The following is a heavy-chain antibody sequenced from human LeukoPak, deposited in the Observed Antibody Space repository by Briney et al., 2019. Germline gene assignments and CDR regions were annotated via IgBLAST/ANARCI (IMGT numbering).Heavy chain of an antibody. CDR2: INHSGST. V-gene: IGHV4-34*01. J-gene: IGHJ6*03. CDR3: ASRIVGATTKYYYYYYMDV. Sequence: PSETLSLTCAVYGGSFSGYYWSWIRQPPGEGLEWIGEINHSGSTNYNPSLKSRVTISVDTSKNQFSLKLSSVTAADTAVYYCASRIVGATTKYYYYYYMDVWGKGTTVTVSS. D-gene: IGHD1-26*01. CDR1: GGSFSGYY.